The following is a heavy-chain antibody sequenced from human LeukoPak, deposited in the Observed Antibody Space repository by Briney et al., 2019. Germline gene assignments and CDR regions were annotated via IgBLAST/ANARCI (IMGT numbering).Heavy chain of an antibody. Sequence: PGGSLRLSCAASGFTFSDHDMSWIRQAPGKGLEWVSFISTSSSYIYYADSVKGRFTISRDNAKKSLFLQMNSLRAEDTAVYYCAKDGRDYFVSGSHYRGVPALDYWGQGTLVTVSS. CDR3: AKDGRDYFVSGSHYRGVPALDY. CDR1: GFTFSDHD. J-gene: IGHJ4*02. V-gene: IGHV3-11*06. D-gene: IGHD3-10*01. CDR2: ISTSSSYI.